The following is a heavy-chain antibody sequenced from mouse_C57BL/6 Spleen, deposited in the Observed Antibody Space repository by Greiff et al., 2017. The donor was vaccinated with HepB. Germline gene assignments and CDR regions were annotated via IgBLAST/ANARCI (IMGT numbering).Heavy chain of an antibody. CDR2: IDPNSGGT. D-gene: IGHD2-1*01. CDR1: GYTFTSYW. V-gene: IGHV1-72*01. CDR3: ARESYYGNSYAMDY. Sequence: QQSCKASGYTFTSYWMHWVKQRPGRGLEWIGRIDPNSGGTKYNEKFKSKATLTVDKPSSTAYMQLSSLTSEDSAVYYCARESYYGNSYAMDYWGQGTSVTVSS. J-gene: IGHJ4*01.